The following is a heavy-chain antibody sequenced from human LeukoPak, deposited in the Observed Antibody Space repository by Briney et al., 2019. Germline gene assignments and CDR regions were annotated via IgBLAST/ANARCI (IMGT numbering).Heavy chain of an antibody. D-gene: IGHD6-19*01. Sequence: PSETLSLTCTVSGGSISSSSYYWGWIRQPPGKGLEWIGSIYYSGSTYYNPSLKSRVTISVDTSKNQFSLKLSSVTAADTAVYYCARVGAVADGPTLDYWGQGTLVTVSS. CDR1: GGSISSSSYY. J-gene: IGHJ4*02. CDR2: IYYSGST. CDR3: ARVGAVADGPTLDY. V-gene: IGHV4-39*07.